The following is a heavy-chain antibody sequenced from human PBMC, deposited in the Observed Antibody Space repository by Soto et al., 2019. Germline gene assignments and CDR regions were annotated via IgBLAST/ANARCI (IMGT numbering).Heavy chain of an antibody. CDR3: ARQAVSSGYHYHYGLDV. V-gene: IGHV4-34*01. CDR2: ITHSGST. D-gene: IGHD4-4*01. Sequence: PSETLSLTCAVYGGSFSGCYWSWIRQPPGKGLEWIGEITHSGSTNYTPSLKSRVTISVDSSKSQFSLKLSSVTAADAAVYYCARQAVSSGYHYHYGLDVWGQGTTVTVSS. CDR1: GGSFSGCY. J-gene: IGHJ6*02.